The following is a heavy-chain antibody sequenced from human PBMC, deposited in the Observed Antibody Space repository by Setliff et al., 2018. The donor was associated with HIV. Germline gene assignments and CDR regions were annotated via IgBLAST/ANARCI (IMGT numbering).Heavy chain of an antibody. CDR1: GGSISSNNW. J-gene: IGHJ4*02. CDR3: ASVGSYRPLATDY. V-gene: IGHV4-4*02. Sequence: PSETLSLTCAVSGGSISSNNWWSWVRQPPGKGLEWIGEIYHSGSTNYNPSLMSRVTISVDKSKNLFSLKLSSVTAADTAVYYCASVGSYRPLATDYWGQGTLVTVSS. D-gene: IGHD1-26*01. CDR2: IYHSGST.